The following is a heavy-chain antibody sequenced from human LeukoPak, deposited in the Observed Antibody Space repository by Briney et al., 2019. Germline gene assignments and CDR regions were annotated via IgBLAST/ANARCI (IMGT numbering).Heavy chain of an antibody. V-gene: IGHV4-34*01. J-gene: IGHJ4*02. CDR3: ARHSTFFGVVIIKGRVRGPFDY. CDR2: INHSGST. CDR1: GGSFSGYY. D-gene: IGHD3-3*01. Sequence: PETLSLTCAVYGGSFSGYYWSWIRQPPGKGLEWIGEINHSGSTNYNPSLKSRVTISVDTSKNQFSLKLSSVTATDTAVYYCARHSTFFGVVIIKGRVRGPFDYWGQGTLVTVSS.